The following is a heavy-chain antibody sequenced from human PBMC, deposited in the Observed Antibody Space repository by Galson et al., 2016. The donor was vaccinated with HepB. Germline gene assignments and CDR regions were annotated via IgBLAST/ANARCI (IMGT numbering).Heavy chain of an antibody. CDR1: GFTFSSNW. CDR2: IKPDGSGK. V-gene: IGHV3-7*01. D-gene: IGHD1-26*01. CDR3: AKKSPGKELSPPDY. J-gene: IGHJ4*02. Sequence: SLRLSCAASGFTFSSNWMGWVRQSPGKGLEWVGNIKPDGSGKYYADSVKGRFTISRDNSKNTLYLQMNSLRAEDTAVYYCAKKSPGKELSPPDYWGQGTLVTVSS.